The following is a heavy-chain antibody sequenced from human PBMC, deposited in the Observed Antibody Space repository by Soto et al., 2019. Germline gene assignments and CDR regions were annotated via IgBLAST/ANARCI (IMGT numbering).Heavy chain of an antibody. Sequence: QVQLQQWGAGLLKPSETLSLTCAVYGGSFSGYYWSWIRQPPGKGLEWIGEINHSGSTNYNPSLKSRVTISVDTSKNQFSLKLSSVTAADTAVYYCASRVFGSDDPWCQGTLVTVSS. CDR3: ASRVFGSDDP. V-gene: IGHV4-34*01. J-gene: IGHJ5*02. D-gene: IGHD3-3*01. CDR2: INHSGST. CDR1: GGSFSGYY.